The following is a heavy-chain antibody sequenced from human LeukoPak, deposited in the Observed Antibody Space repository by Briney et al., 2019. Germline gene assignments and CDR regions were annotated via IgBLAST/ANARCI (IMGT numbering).Heavy chain of an antibody. CDR1: RFTFSSFG. CDR3: AKALGTVVTPPHLFYYYYGMDV. Sequence: PGVSVTLSCAASRFTFSSFGMHWLRQAPGKGREGVAVISYDGSNKYYADSVKGRFTISRDNSKTTLYLQRKRLRAEETAVYYCAKALGTVVTPPHLFYYYYGMDVWGQGTTVTVSS. V-gene: IGHV3-30*18. CDR2: ISYDGSNK. D-gene: IGHD4-23*01. J-gene: IGHJ6*02.